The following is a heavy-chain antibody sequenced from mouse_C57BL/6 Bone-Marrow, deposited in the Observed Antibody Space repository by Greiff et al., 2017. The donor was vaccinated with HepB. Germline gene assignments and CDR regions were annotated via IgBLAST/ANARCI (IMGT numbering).Heavy chain of an antibody. V-gene: IGHV1-54*01. Sequence: VHVKQSGAELVRPGTSVKVSCKASGYAFTNYLIEWVKQRPGQGLEWIGVINPGSGGTNYNEKFKGKATLTADKSSSTAYMQLSSLTSEDSAVYFCARLATTVAEGYFDVWGTGTTVTVSS. J-gene: IGHJ1*03. CDR1: GYAFTNYL. D-gene: IGHD1-1*01. CDR2: INPGSGGT. CDR3: ARLATTVAEGYFDV.